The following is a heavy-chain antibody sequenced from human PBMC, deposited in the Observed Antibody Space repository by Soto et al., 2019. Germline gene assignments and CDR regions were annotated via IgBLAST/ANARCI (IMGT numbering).Heavy chain of an antibody. CDR1: GYTFTTTYG. V-gene: IGHV1-18*04. CDR2: IRNDNGNT. D-gene: IGHD4-17*01. J-gene: IGHJ4*02. Sequence: QVQLVQSGVEVKKPGASVKVACKASGYTFTTTYGISWVRQAPGQGLEWMGWIRNDNGNTKYAQNLQGRVTMTTDISTSTAYMELRSLRSDDTAVYYCATTVTTRTPGDNWGQGTLVIVAS. CDR3: ATTVTTRTPGDN.